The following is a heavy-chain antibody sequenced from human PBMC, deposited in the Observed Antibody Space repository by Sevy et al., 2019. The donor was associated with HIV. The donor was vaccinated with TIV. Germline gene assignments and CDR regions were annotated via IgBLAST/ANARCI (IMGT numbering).Heavy chain of an antibody. CDR3: ARWSPGSYSPNDAFDI. Sequence: GGSLKLSCAASGFTFSSYWMTWVRQAPGKGLEWVANIKQDGSEKYYVDSVKGRFTISRDNAKNSLYLQMNSLRAEDTALYYCARWSPGSYSPNDAFDIWGQGTMVTVSS. D-gene: IGHD1-26*01. CDR2: IKQDGSEK. CDR1: GFTFSSYW. V-gene: IGHV3-7*01. J-gene: IGHJ3*02.